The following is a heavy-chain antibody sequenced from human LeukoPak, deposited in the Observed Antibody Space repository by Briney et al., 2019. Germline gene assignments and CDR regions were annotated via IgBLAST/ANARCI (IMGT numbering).Heavy chain of an antibody. CDR2: TSDSGGST. CDR3: AKGHRSSSSFFDS. CDR1: GFTFSSYA. J-gene: IGHJ4*02. V-gene: IGHV3-23*01. Sequence: GGSLRLSCAASGFTFSSYAMSWVRQAPGKGLEWVSGTSDSGGSTYYAGSVKGRFTISRDNSKNTLYLQMNSLRAEDTAVYYCAKGHRSSSSFFDSWGQGILVTVSS. D-gene: IGHD6-19*01.